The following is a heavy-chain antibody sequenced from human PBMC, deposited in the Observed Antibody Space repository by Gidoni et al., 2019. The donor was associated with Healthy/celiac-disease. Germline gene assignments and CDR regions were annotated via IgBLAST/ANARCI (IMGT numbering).Heavy chain of an antibody. CDR1: GGSISISRYY. CDR3: ATPIAAAGPNYYYGMDV. D-gene: IGHD6-13*01. Sequence: QLQLQASGPGPVKPSETLSLTCTVSGGSISISRYYWGWIRQPPGKGLEWIGSIYYSGSTYYNPSLKSRVTISVDTSKNQFSLKLSSVTAADTAVYYCATPIAAAGPNYYYGMDVWGQGTTVTVSS. CDR2: IYYSGST. V-gene: IGHV4-39*01. J-gene: IGHJ6*02.